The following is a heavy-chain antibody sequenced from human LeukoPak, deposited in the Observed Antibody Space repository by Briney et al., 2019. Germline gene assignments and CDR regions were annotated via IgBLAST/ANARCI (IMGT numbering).Heavy chain of an antibody. V-gene: IGHV3-21*01. Sequence: GGSLRLSCAASGLTVSSYSMNWVRQAPGKGLEWVSSISSSSSYIYYADSVKGRFTISRDNAKNSLYLQMNSLRAEDTAVYYCARRYSSGWYAFDYWGQGTLVTVSS. CDR2: ISSSSSYI. D-gene: IGHD6-19*01. CDR3: ARRYSSGWYAFDY. CDR1: GLTVSSYS. J-gene: IGHJ4*02.